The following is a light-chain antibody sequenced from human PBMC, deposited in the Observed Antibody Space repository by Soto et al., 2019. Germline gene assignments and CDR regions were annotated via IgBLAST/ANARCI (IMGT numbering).Light chain of an antibody. J-gene: IGKJ1*01. CDR2: AAS. CDR3: QQYYSYPRT. V-gene: IGKV1-8*01. CDR1: QGISSD. Sequence: IRMTRSPSSLSASTGDRVTITCRASQGISSDLAWYQQKPGKAPKLLIYAASTLQSGVPSRFSGSGSGTDFTLTISCLQSEDFATYYCQQYYSYPRTFGQGTKVEIK.